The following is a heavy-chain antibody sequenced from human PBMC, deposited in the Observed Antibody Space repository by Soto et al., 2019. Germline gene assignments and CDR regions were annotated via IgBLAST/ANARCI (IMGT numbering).Heavy chain of an antibody. J-gene: IGHJ6*03. CDR3: ARDYSSSWGYYYYYYMDV. D-gene: IGHD6-13*01. Sequence: ASVKVSCKASGYTFTSYDSNWVRQATGQGLEWMGWMNPNSGNTGYAQKFQGRVTMTRNTSISTAYMELSSLRSEDTAVYYCARDYSSSWGYYYYYYMDVWGKGTTVTVSS. CDR1: GYTFTSYD. V-gene: IGHV1-8*01. CDR2: MNPNSGNT.